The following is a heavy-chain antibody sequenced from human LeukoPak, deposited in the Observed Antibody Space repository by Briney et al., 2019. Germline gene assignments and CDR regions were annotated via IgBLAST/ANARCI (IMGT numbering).Heavy chain of an antibody. CDR3: ARGGSSCYGCHNWFDP. CDR2: VDKSGSA. CDR1: GDSIRNYY. J-gene: IGHJ5*02. Sequence: SETLSLTCRVSGDSIRNYYWSWIRQSPGKGLEWIGYVDKSGSANYNPSFKSRVIVSSDTSSNEFSLNLNSVTAAATAIYYCARGGSSCYGCHNWFDPWGQGTRVTVSS. D-gene: IGHD2-2*01. V-gene: IGHV4-59*01.